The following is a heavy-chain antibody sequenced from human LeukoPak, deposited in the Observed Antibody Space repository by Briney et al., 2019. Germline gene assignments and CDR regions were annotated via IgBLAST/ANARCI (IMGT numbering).Heavy chain of an antibody. D-gene: IGHD2-2*01. CDR2: IKPDGSEK. CDR3: ATGSDQGGY. Sequence: GGSLRLSCAVSGFSFDTYWMTWVRQAPGKGLEWVANIKPDGSEKYYVDSVKGRFTISRDNARNLLYLQINSLRVEDTAVYYCATGSDQGGYWDQGTLVTVSS. CDR1: GFSFDTYW. V-gene: IGHV3-7*01. J-gene: IGHJ4*02.